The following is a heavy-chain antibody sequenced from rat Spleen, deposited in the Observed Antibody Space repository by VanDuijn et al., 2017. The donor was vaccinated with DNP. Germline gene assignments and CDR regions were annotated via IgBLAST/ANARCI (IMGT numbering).Heavy chain of an antibody. CDR2: ISNSGDT. Sequence: EVQLVESGGDLVQPGKSLKLSCVTSGFTFNNYWMTWIRQVPGKGLEWVASISNSGDTYYPDSVKGRFTVSRDSAENTLYLQMNSLRSKDTATYYCARYSIYIYVGNWFAYWGQGTLVTVSS. D-gene: IGHD1-2*01. CDR1: GFTFNNYW. J-gene: IGHJ3*01. CDR3: ARYSIYIYVGNWFAY. V-gene: IGHV5-31*01.